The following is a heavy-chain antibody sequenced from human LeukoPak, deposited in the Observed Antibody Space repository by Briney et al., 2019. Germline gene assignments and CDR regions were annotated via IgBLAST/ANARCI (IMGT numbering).Heavy chain of an antibody. J-gene: IGHJ4*02. CDR1: GNYW. CDR2: INSDGSWT. Sequence: GGSLRLSCAASGNYWMHWARQAPGKGLVWVSHINSDGSWTSYADSVKGRFTISKDNAKNTVYLQMNDLRAEDTAVYYCVSFYETYWGRGTLVTVSS. D-gene: IGHD2-2*01. V-gene: IGHV3-74*01. CDR3: VSFYETY.